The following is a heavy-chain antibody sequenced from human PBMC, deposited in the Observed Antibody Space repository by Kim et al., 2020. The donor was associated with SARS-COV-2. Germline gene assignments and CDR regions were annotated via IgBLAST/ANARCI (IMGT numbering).Heavy chain of an antibody. J-gene: IGHJ4*02. D-gene: IGHD3-22*01. CDR1: GFTFSSYA. CDR2: ISGSGGST. CDR3: AKDLYYYDSSGYYKSLGY. Sequence: GGSLRLSCAASGFTFSSYAMSWVRQAPRKGLEWVSAISGSGGSTYYADSVKGRFTISRDNSKNTLYLQMNSLRAEDTAVYYCAKDLYYYDSSGYYKSLGYWGQGTLVTVSS. V-gene: IGHV3-23*01.